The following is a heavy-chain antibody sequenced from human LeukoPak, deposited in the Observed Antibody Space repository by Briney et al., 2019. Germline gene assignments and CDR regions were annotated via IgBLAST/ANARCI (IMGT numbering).Heavy chain of an antibody. V-gene: IGHV4-34*01. D-gene: IGHD6-13*01. J-gene: IGHJ5*02. Sequence: PSETLSLTCAVYGGSFSGYYWSWIRQPPGKGLEWIGEINHSGSTYYNPSLKSRVTISVDTSKNQFSLKLSSVTAADTAVYYCARHDTSGYSSSWYINWFDPWGQGTLVTVSS. CDR1: GGSFSGYY. CDR2: INHSGST. CDR3: ARHDTSGYSSSWYINWFDP.